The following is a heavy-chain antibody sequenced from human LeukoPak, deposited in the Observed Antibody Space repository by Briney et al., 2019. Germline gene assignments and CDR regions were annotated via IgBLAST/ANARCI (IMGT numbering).Heavy chain of an antibody. CDR3: AKQSRSGYSRGYFDL. J-gene: IGHJ2*01. CDR1: GFTFSGYD. CDR2: ISYDGSNK. V-gene: IGHV3-30*18. D-gene: IGHD5-12*01. Sequence: GGSLRLSCAASGFTFSGYDMHWIRQAPGKGLEWVADISYDGSNKYYADSVKGRFTISRDNSKNTLYLQMNSLRAEDTAVYYCAKQSRSGYSRGYFDLWGRGTLVTVSS.